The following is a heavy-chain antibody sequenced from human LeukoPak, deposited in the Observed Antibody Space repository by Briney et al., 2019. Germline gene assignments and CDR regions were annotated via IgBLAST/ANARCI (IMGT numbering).Heavy chain of an antibody. D-gene: IGHD6-6*01. CDR2: INHSGST. J-gene: IGHJ4*02. CDR1: GGSFSGYY. V-gene: IGHV4-34*01. CDR3: ARRGASSSEEY. Sequence: PSETLSLTCAVYGGSFSGYYWSWIRQPPGKGLEWIGEINHSGSTNYNPSLKSRVTISVDTSKNQFSLKLSSVTAADTAVYYCARRGASSSEEYWGQGTLVIVSS.